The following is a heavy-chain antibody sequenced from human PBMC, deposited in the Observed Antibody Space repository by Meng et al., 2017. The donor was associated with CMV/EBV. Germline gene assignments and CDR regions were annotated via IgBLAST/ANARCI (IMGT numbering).Heavy chain of an antibody. Sequence: GESLKISCTASGFTFGDYAMSWVRQAPGKGLEWVGFIRSKAYGGTTEYAASVKGRFTISRDDSKSIAYLQMNSLKTEDTAVYYCTTEGVRDCGGDCWAGTSYWGQGTLVTVSS. CDR2: IRSKAYGGTT. V-gene: IGHV3-49*04. D-gene: IGHD2-21*01. J-gene: IGHJ4*02. CDR1: GFTFGDYA. CDR3: TTEGVRDCGGDCWAGTSY.